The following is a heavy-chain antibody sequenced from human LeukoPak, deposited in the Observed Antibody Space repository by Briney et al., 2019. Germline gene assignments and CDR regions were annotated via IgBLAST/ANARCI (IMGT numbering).Heavy chain of an antibody. D-gene: IGHD2-15*01. J-gene: IGHJ4*02. V-gene: IGHV3-74*01. CDR3: VVGGSPDY. CDR1: GLAFSAYK. CDR2: ISTDGYTT. Sequence: PGGSLRLSCAASGLAFSAYKMHWVRHAPRKGLVWVSRISTDGYTTDYADFVQGRFTASRDNTKNTWSLEMNSLRAEDTAVYYCVVGGSPDYWGQGTLVTVSS.